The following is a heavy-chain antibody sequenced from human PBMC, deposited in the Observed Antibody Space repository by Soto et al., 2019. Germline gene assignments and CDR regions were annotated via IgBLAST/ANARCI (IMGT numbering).Heavy chain of an antibody. CDR3: ARDQGVGGSGWTNGDYYYYYGMDV. D-gene: IGHD6-19*01. V-gene: IGHV3-30-3*01. CDR1: GFTFSSYA. CDR2: ISYDGSNK. Sequence: PGGSLRLSCAASGFTFSSYAMHWVRQAPGKGLEWVAVISYDGSNKYYADSVKGRFTISRDNSKNTLYLQMNSLRAEDTAVYYCARDQGVGGSGWTNGDYYYYYGMDVWGQGTTVTVSS. J-gene: IGHJ6*02.